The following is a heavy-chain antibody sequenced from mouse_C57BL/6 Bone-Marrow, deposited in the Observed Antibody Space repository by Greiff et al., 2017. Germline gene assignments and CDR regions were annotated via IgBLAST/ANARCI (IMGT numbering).Heavy chain of an antibody. J-gene: IGHJ3*01. CDR2: IHPNSGST. CDR1: GYTFTSYW. Sequence: QVQLQQPGAELVKPGASVKLSCKASGYTFTSYWMHWVKQRPGQGLEWIGMIHPNSGSTNYNEKFKSKATLTVDKSSSTAYMQLSSLTSEASAVYYCARGGELGGFAYWGQGTLVTVSA. V-gene: IGHV1-64*01. CDR3: ARGGELGGFAY.